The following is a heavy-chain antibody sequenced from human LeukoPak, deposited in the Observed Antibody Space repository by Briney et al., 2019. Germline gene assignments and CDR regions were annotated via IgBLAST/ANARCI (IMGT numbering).Heavy chain of an antibody. CDR2: IYYSGST. CDR1: GGSISSYY. D-gene: IGHD6-19*01. CDR3: ARRKAGGWLDP. Sequence: SSETLSLTCTVSGGSISSYYWSWIRQPPGKGLEWIGYIYYSGSTNYNPSLKSRVTISVDTSKNQFSLKLSSVTAADTAVYYCARRKAGGWLDPWGQGTLVTVSS. J-gene: IGHJ5*02. V-gene: IGHV4-59*01.